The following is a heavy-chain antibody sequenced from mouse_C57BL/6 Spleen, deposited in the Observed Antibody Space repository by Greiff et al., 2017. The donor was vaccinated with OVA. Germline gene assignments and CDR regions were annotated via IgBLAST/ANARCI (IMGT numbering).Heavy chain of an antibody. CDR1: GYTFTSYW. D-gene: IGHD1-1*01. Sequence: QVHVKQPGAELVKPGASVKLSCKASGYTFTSYWMQWVKQRPGQGLEWIGEIDPSDSYTNYNQKFKGKATLTVDTSSSTAYMQLSSLTSEDSAVYYCARRYYGSSYYAMDYWGQGTSVTVSS. V-gene: IGHV1-50*01. CDR3: ARRYYGSSYYAMDY. CDR2: IDPSDSYT. J-gene: IGHJ4*01.